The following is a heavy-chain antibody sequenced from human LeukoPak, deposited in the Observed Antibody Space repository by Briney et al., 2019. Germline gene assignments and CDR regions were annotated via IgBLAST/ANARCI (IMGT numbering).Heavy chain of an antibody. CDR2: IWYDGSNK. D-gene: IGHD2-15*01. CDR1: GFTFSSYG. V-gene: IGHV3-33*01. Sequence: GGSLRLSCAASGFTFSSYGMPWVRQAPGKGLEWVAVIWYDGSNKDYADSVKGRFTISRDNSKNTLYLQMNSLRAEDTAVYYCARPYCSGGSCRLPGMDVWGQGTTVTVSS. J-gene: IGHJ6*02. CDR3: ARPYCSGGSCRLPGMDV.